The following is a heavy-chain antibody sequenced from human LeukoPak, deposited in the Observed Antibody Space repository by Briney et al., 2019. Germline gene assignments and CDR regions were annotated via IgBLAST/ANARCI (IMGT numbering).Heavy chain of an antibody. CDR2: ISGSGGST. J-gene: IGHJ4*02. CDR3: AKGGESSGYYGGMDY. Sequence: GGSLRLSCAASGFTFSSYAMSWVRQAPGKGLEWVSAISGSGGSTYYADSVKGRFTISRDNSKNTLYLQMNSLRAEDTAVYYCAKGGESSGYYGGMDYWGQGTLVTVSS. CDR1: GFTFSSYA. V-gene: IGHV3-23*01. D-gene: IGHD3-22*01.